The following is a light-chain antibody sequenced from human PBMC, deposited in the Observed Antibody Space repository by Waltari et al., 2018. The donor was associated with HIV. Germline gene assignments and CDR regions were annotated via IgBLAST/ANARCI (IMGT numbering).Light chain of an antibody. V-gene: IGLV2-23*02. CDR3: CAYAGRNNYYV. CDR2: EVT. CDR1: NIDIGNYSL. J-gene: IGLJ1*01. Sequence: QSALTPACPDSACQPGQSITISCTGNNIDIGNYSLVSWYQQYPGRVPKLMIFEVTKRPSGVSPRFSGSRSGNAASLTITGLLVEDEADYYCCAYAGRNNYYVFGGGTTVTVL.